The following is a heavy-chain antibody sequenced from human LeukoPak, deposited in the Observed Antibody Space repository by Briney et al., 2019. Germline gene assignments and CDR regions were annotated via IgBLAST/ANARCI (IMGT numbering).Heavy chain of an antibody. CDR3: ARTWVVPQLYYFDY. CDR2: INPSGGST. J-gene: IGHJ4*02. Sequence: PGGSLRLSCAASGYTFTTYYMHWVRQAPGQGLEWMGIINPSGGSTTYAQKFQGRVTMTRDTSTSTVYMELNSLRSEDTAVYYCARTWVVPQLYYFDYWGQGTLVTVSS. V-gene: IGHV1-46*01. D-gene: IGHD6-19*01. CDR1: GYTFTTYY.